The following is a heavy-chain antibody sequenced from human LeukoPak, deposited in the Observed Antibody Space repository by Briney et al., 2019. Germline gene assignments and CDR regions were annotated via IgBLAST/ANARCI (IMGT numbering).Heavy chain of an antibody. J-gene: IGHJ4*02. CDR2: INPNSGGT. Sequence: ASVNVSCKASGYTFTGYYMHWVRQAPGQGLEWMGWINPNSGGTNYAQKFQGRVTMTRDTSISTAYMELSRLRSDDTAVYHCAIVISGSYLAFDYWGQGTLVTVSS. D-gene: IGHD1-26*01. CDR1: GYTFTGYY. CDR3: AIVISGSYLAFDY. V-gene: IGHV1-2*02.